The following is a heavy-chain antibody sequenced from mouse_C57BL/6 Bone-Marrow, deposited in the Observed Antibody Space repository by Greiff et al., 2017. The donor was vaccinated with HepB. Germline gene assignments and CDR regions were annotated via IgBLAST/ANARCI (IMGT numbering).Heavy chain of an antibody. J-gene: IGHJ3*01. Sequence: VQLQQSGAELVRPGVSVKLSCTASGFNIKDDYMHWVKQRPEQGLEWIGWIDPENGDTEYASKFQGKATITADTSSNTAYLQLSSLTSEDTAVYYCTTDDYGFAYWGQGTLVTVSA. CDR3: TTDDYGFAY. V-gene: IGHV14-4*01. CDR1: GFNIKDDY. D-gene: IGHD2-4*01. CDR2: IDPENGDT.